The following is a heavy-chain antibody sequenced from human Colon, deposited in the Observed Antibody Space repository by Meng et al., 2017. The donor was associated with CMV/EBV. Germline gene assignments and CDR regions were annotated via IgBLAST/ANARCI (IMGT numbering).Heavy chain of an antibody. CDR2: INEDGSET. Sequence: GESLKISCAASGFSFSGSWMTWVRQAPGRGLEWVANINEDGSETSYVASVKGRFTISRDNARGSLFLQMKSLRAEDTAIYYCARTTWIQVLDFWGQGALVTSPQ. D-gene: IGHD5-18*01. V-gene: IGHV3-7*01. J-gene: IGHJ4*02. CDR1: GFSFSGSW. CDR3: ARTTWIQVLDF.